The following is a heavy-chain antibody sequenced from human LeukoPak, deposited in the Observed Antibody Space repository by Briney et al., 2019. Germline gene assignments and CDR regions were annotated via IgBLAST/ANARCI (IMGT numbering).Heavy chain of an antibody. V-gene: IGHV1-69*05. CDR2: IIPIFGTA. J-gene: IGHJ4*02. Sequence: ASVKVSFKASGGTFSSYAISWVRQAPGQGLEWMGGIIPIFGTANYAQQFQGRVTITTDESTSTAYMELSSLRSEDTAVYYCARGSIMDPNYFDYWGQGTLVTVSS. CDR1: GGTFSSYA. D-gene: IGHD2-8*01. CDR3: ARGSIMDPNYFDY.